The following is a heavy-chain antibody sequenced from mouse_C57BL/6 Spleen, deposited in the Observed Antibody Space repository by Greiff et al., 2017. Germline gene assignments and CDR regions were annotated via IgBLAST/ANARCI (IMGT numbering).Heavy chain of an antibody. Sequence: QVQLKQSGPELVKPGASVKISCKASGYAFSSSWMNWVKQRPGKGLEWIGRIYPGDGDTNYNGKFKGKATLTADKPSSTAYMQLSSLTSEDSAVXFCARDPYLLPYAMDYWGQGTSVTVSS. CDR2: IYPGDGDT. D-gene: IGHD1-1*01. CDR3: ARDPYLLPYAMDY. V-gene: IGHV1-82*01. J-gene: IGHJ4*01. CDR1: GYAFSSSW.